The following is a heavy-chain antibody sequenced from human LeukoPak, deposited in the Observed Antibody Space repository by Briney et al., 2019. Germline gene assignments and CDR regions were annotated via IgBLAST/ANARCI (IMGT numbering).Heavy chain of an antibody. D-gene: IGHD3-10*01. V-gene: IGHV1-18*01. CDR2: IGSYNGSA. CDR3: ARVISTNLLCFGESYYYYMDV. J-gene: IGHJ6*03. Sequence: GAAVRVSRKGSGYTFTSYGFSWGREAPGQGLGWVGGIGSYNGSANYAQTVQGRVTMTTDTSTSTDYMELRSLRSDDTAVYYCARVISTNLLCFGESYYYYMDVWGKGTPLTTSS. CDR1: GYTFTSYG.